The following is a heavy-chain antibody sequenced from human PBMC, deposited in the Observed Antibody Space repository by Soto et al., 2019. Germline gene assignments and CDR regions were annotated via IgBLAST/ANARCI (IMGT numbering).Heavy chain of an antibody. V-gene: IGHV3-74*01. CDR1: GFIFKMYW. Sequence: GGSLRLSCAASGFIFKMYWMHWVRQSPGKGLVWISRIYNDGTYSDYADSVRGRFTISRDNVNDTLYPQMNNLRAEDSGLYYCTRGPRPISTGTGAYWGQGTQVTVPS. J-gene: IGHJ4*02. CDR2: IYNDGTYS. CDR3: TRGPRPISTGTGAY. D-gene: IGHD3-10*01.